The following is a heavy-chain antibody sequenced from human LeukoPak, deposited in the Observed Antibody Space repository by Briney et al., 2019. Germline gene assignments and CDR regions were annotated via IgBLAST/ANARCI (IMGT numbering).Heavy chain of an antibody. CDR1: GYTFLEYY. D-gene: IGHD2-21*01. V-gene: IGHV1-2*02. CDR3: ARGRPFGDLVVT. CDR2: INPNSDVT. J-gene: IGHJ5*02. Sequence: ASVKDSFMAGGYTFLEYYRHWVRQAPGQGLEWMGSINPNSDVTNYAQNFQGRVTMTRDTFIRTAYMELSRLTSDDTAVYYCARGRPFGDLVVTCGQRTLLTVSS.